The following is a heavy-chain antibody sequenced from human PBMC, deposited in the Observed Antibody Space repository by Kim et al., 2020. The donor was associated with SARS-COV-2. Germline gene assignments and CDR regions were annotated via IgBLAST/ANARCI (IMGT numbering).Heavy chain of an antibody. Sequence: GGSLRLSCAASGFTFSSYAMRWVRQAPGKGLEWVAAIWYGGSNKYYADSVKGRFTISRDNSKNTLYLQMNSLRAEDTAVYYCAKADFCDSSVNSVGMVG. CDR1: GFTFSSYA. J-gene: IGHJ6*01. V-gene: IGHV3-33*06. D-gene: IGHD3-22*01. CDR3: AKADFCDSSVNSVGMVG. CDR2: IWYGGSNK.